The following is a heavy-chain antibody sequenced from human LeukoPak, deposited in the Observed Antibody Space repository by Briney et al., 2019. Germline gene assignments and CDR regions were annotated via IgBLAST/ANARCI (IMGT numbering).Heavy chain of an antibody. V-gene: IGHV3-30*18. D-gene: IGHD6-19*01. CDR3: AKEESYSSGFSYYYYYGMDV. CDR1: GFTFSSYG. CDR2: ISYDGSNK. J-gene: IGHJ6*02. Sequence: GGSLRLSCAASGFTFSSYGMHWVRQAPGKGLEWVAVISYDGSNKYYADSVKGRFTISRDNSKNTLYLQMSSLRPEDTAVYYCAKEESYSSGFSYYYYYGMDVWGQGTTVTVSS.